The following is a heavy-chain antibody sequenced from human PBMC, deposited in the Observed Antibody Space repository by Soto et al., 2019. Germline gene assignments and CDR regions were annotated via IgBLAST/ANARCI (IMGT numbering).Heavy chain of an antibody. Sequence: QVQLVESGGGVVQPGRSLRLSCAASGFTFSSYGMHWARQAPGKGLEWVAVIWYDGSNKYYADSVKGRFTISRDNSKNTLYLQMNSLRAEDTAVYYCARDSSGSKRGAFDIWGQGTMVTVSS. V-gene: IGHV3-33*01. CDR1: GFTFSSYG. J-gene: IGHJ3*02. CDR2: IWYDGSNK. D-gene: IGHD1-26*01. CDR3: ARDSSGSKRGAFDI.